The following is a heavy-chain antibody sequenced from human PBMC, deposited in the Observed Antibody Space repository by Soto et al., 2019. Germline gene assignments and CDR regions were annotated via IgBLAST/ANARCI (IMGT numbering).Heavy chain of an antibody. CDR2: INAGNGNT. Sequence: ASVKVSCKASGYTFTSYAMHWVRQAPGQRLEWMGWINAGNGNTKYSQKFQGRVTITRDTSASTAYMELSSLRSEDTAVYYCARVRIVVVVAATPIRYGMDVWGQGTTVT. CDR1: GYTFTSYA. V-gene: IGHV1-3*01. D-gene: IGHD2-15*01. CDR3: ARVRIVVVVAATPIRYGMDV. J-gene: IGHJ6*02.